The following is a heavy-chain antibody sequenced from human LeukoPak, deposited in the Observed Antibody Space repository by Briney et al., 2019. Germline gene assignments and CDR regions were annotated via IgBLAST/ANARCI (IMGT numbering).Heavy chain of an antibody. J-gene: IGHJ3*02. V-gene: IGHV4-61*02. CDR1: GGSISSGSYY. Sequence: SETLSLTCTVSGGSISSGSYYWSWIRQPAGKGLEWIGRIYTSGSTNYNPSLKSRVTISVDTSKNQFSLKLSSVTAADTAAYYCATLRGYDHIWGQGTMVTVSS. CDR2: IYTSGST. CDR3: ATLRGYDHI. D-gene: IGHD4-23*01.